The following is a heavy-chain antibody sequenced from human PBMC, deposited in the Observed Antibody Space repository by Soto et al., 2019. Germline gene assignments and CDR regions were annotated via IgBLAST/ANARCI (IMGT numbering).Heavy chain of an antibody. J-gene: IGHJ4*02. CDR3: EREKDSYGLDY. D-gene: IGHD5-18*01. Sequence: TSETLSLTCTVSGGSISSGGYYWSWIRQHPGKGLEWIGYIYYSGSTYYNPSLKSRVTISVDTSKNQFSLKLSSVTAADTAVYYCEREKDSYGLDYWGQGTLVTVSS. CDR1: GGSISSGGYY. V-gene: IGHV4-31*03. CDR2: IYYSGST.